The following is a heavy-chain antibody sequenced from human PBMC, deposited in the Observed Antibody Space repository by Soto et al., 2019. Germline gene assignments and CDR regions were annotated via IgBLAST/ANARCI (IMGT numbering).Heavy chain of an antibody. J-gene: IGHJ4*02. D-gene: IGHD5-12*01. V-gene: IGHV3-72*01. CDR2: TRNKANSYTT. CDR1: GFTFGDHY. CDR3: ARVRHSGCDFYFDF. Sequence: GGSLRLSCAASGFTFGDHYMDWVRQAPGKGLEWVGRTRNKANSYTTAYAASVKGRFTISREDSENSLYLQMNSLKTEDTAVYYCARVRHSGCDFYFDFWGQGALVTVSS.